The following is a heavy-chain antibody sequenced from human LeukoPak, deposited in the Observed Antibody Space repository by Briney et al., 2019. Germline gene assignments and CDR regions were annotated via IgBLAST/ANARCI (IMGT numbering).Heavy chain of an antibody. CDR1: GFTFSSYS. Sequence: KSGGSLRLSCAASGFTFSSYSMNWVRQAPGKGLEWVSSISSSSSYIYYADSVKGRFTISRDNAKNSLYLQMNSLRAEDTAVYYCARPGVGSSDPDYWGQGTLVTVSS. CDR3: ARPGVGSSDPDY. J-gene: IGHJ4*02. V-gene: IGHV3-21*01. CDR2: ISSSSSYI. D-gene: IGHD6-6*01.